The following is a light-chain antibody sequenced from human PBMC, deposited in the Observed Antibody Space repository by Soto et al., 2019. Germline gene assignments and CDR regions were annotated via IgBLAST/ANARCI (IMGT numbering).Light chain of an antibody. CDR2: DVS. V-gene: IGLV2-11*01. J-gene: IGLJ1*01. CDR1: SSDVGGYNY. CDR3: CSYEGSYTSPYV. Sequence: QSVLTQPRAVSGSPGQSVTISCTGTSSDVGGYNYVSWYQQHPGKAPKLMIYDVSKRPSGVPDRFSGSKSGNTASLTISGLQAEDEADYYCCSYEGSYTSPYVFGTGTKVTVL.